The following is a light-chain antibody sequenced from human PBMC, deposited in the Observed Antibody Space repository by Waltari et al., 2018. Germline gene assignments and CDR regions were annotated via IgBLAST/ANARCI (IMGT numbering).Light chain of an antibody. V-gene: IGLV2-14*03. CDR2: DVS. Sequence: QSALTQPASVSGSPGQSITISCTGTSSDVGGYNYVCWFQQHPGRAPKLIIYDVSNGPSGVSTRFSGSKSANTASLTISGLQTEDEADYYCTSYTSAASWVFGAGTKLTVV. J-gene: IGLJ3*02. CDR1: SSDVGGYNY. CDR3: TSYTSAASWV.